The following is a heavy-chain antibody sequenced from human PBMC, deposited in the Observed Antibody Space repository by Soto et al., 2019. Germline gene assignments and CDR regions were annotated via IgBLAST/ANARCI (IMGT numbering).Heavy chain of an antibody. J-gene: IGHJ4*02. D-gene: IGHD3-22*01. Sequence: ASVKVSCKASGYTFTSYGISWVRQAPGQGLEWMGWISAYNGNTNYAQRLQGRVTMTTDESTSTAYMELRSLRSDDTAVYYCARDQVFEDSRGNLAGYWGQGTLVTVSS. CDR3: ARDQVFEDSRGNLAGY. CDR1: GYTFTSYG. CDR2: ISAYNGNT. V-gene: IGHV1-18*04.